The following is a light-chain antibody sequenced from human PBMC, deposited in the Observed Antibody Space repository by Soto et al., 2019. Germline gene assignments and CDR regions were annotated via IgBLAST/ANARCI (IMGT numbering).Light chain of an antibody. CDR3: SSYTSSSTRV. V-gene: IGLV2-14*01. CDR1: SSDVGGYNY. Sequence: QSALTQPAFVSGSPGQSITISCTGTSSDVGGYNYVSWYQQHPGKAPKLMIYEVSHRPSGVSNRFSGSKSGNTASLTISGLQAEDEADYSCSSYTSSSTRVFGGGTKLTVL. J-gene: IGLJ3*02. CDR2: EVS.